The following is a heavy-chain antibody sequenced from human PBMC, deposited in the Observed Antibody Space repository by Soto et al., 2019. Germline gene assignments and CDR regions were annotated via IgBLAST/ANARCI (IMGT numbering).Heavy chain of an antibody. J-gene: IGHJ6*02. CDR1: GFTFDDYA. D-gene: IGHD6-6*01. CDR2: ISWNSGSI. V-gene: IGHV3-9*01. Sequence: GGSLRLSCAASGFTFDDYAMHWVRQAPGKGPEWVSGISWNSGSIGYADSVKGRFTISRDNAKNSLYLQMNSLRAEDTALYYCAKGGRGAAPLGSMDVWGQGTTVTVSS. CDR3: AKGGRGAAPLGSMDV.